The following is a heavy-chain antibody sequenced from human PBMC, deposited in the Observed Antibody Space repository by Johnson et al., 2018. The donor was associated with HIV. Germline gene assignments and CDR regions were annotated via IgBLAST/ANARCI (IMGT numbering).Heavy chain of an antibody. D-gene: IGHD4-17*01. Sequence: VQLVESGGGVVRPGGSLRLSCAAYGFTFDDYGMSWVRQAPGKGLEWVSGINWNGGSTGYADSVKGRFTISRDNAKNSLYLQMNSLRAEDTAVYYCAREGDYGSALGAFDIWGQGTMVTVSS. J-gene: IGHJ3*02. CDR3: AREGDYGSALGAFDI. CDR2: INWNGGST. CDR1: GFTFDDYG. V-gene: IGHV3-20*04.